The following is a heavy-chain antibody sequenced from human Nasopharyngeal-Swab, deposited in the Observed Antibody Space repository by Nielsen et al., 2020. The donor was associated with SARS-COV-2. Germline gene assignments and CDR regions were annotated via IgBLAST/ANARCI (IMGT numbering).Heavy chain of an antibody. CDR1: GFTFSSYS. V-gene: IGHV3-21*01. CDR2: ISSSSSYI. Sequence: GESLKISCAASGFTFSSYSMNWVRQAPGKGLEWVSSISSSSSYIYYADSVKGRFTISRGNAKNSLYLQMNSLRAEDTAVYYCARSLPGNWNPLDYWGQGTLVTVSS. D-gene: IGHD1-20*01. CDR3: ARSLPGNWNPLDY. J-gene: IGHJ4*02.